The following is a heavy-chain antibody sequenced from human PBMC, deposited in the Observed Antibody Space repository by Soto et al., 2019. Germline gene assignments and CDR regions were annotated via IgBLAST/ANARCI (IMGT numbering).Heavy chain of an antibody. D-gene: IGHD6-6*01. CDR3: ASQGVKYSNTPLKY. Sequence: GESLKISCVGSGYSFTSYWMSWVSPMPGKGLVWLERIDPSASYTNYSPSFHGHVTISADKSIRTAYLQWSSLKALDTAMYFRASQGVKYSNTPLKYWEQESRVT. CDR1: GYSFTSYW. V-gene: IGHV5-10-1*01. CDR2: IDPSASYT. J-gene: IGHJ4*02.